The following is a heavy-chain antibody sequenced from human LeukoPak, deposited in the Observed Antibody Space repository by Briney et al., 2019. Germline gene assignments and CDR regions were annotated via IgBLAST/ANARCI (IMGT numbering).Heavy chain of an antibody. D-gene: IGHD2-15*01. Sequence: SVKVSCKASGGTFSSYAISWVRQAPGQGLEWMGGIIPIFGTANYAQKFQGRVTITADESTSTAYTELSSLRSEDTAVYYCARADCSGGSCYSSWFDPWGQGTLVTVSS. CDR2: IIPIFGTA. V-gene: IGHV1-69*13. CDR1: GGTFSSYA. J-gene: IGHJ5*02. CDR3: ARADCSGGSCYSSWFDP.